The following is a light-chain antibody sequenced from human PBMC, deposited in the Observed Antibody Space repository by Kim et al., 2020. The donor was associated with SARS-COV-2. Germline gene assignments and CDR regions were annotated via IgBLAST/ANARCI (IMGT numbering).Light chain of an antibody. CDR3: QQYHDYWT. J-gene: IGKJ1*01. CDR1: QSVFIW. V-gene: IGKV1-5*01. Sequence: SASVGDRVTITCRASQSVFIWLAWYQHKPGEAPKLLVYEASNLESGVPSRFSGSGSGTEFTLTISSLQPDDFATYYCQQYHDYWTFGQGTKVDIK. CDR2: EAS.